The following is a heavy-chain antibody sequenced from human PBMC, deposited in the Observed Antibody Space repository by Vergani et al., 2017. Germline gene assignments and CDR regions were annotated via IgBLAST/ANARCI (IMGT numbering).Heavy chain of an antibody. V-gene: IGHV3-13*01. J-gene: IGHJ5*02. CDR2: IATAGDT. D-gene: IGHD2-2*01. CDR1: GFTVSNYD. Sequence: VQLVESGGGLVQPGGSLRLSCAASGFTVSNYDMHWVRQVLGKGLEWVSGIATAGDTYYPGSVKGRFTISRENAKNSLYLHMNSLRAGDTAVYYCAKADWLVPAAIRAWGQGTLVTVSS. CDR3: AKADWLVPAAIRA.